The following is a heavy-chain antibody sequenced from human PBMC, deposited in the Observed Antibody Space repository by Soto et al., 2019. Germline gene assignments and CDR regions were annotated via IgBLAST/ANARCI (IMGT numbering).Heavy chain of an antibody. D-gene: IGHD6-13*01. CDR1: GFTFSSYS. V-gene: IGHV3-48*01. Sequence: PGGSLRLSCAASGFTFSSYSMNWVRQAPGKGLEWVSYISSSSSTIYYADSVKGRFTISRDNAKNSLYLQMNSLRAEDTAVYYCARDGAAADNNYYYYYYMDVWGKGTTVTVSS. CDR2: ISSSSSTI. CDR3: ARDGAAADNNYYYYYYMDV. J-gene: IGHJ6*03.